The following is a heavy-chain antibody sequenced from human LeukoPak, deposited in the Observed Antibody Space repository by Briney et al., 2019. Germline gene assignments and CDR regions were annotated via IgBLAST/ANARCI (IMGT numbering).Heavy chain of an antibody. CDR2: ISDTGNT. CDR3: AKPERA. J-gene: IGHJ5*02. V-gene: IGHV3-23*01. D-gene: IGHD1-1*01. CDR1: GFTLSSYA. Sequence: GGSLRLSCAASGFTLSSYAMSWVRQAPGKGLEWVSAISDTGNTYYADSVKGRFTISRDSSKNTLFLQMNRLRPEDAAVYYCAKPERAWGQGTLVTVSS.